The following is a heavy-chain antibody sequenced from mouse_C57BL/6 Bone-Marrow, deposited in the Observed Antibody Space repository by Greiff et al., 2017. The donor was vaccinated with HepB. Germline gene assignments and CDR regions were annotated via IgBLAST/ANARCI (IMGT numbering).Heavy chain of an antibody. CDR1: GYTFTSYW. Sequence: QVQLQQPGAELVKPGASVKLSCKASGYTFTSYWMHWVKQRPGRGLEWIGRIDPNSGGTKYNEKFKSKATLTVDKPSSTAYMQLSSLTSEDSAVYYCARGYGNYERGMGYYAMDYWGQGTSVTVSS. CDR2: IDPNSGGT. D-gene: IGHD2-1*01. CDR3: ARGYGNYERGMGYYAMDY. J-gene: IGHJ4*01. V-gene: IGHV1-72*01.